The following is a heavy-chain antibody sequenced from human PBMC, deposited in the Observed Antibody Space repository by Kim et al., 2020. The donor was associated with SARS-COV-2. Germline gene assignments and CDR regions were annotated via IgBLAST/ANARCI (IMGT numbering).Heavy chain of an antibody. Sequence: SETLSLTCAVYGGSFSGYYWSWIRQPPGKGLEWIGEINHSGSTNYNPSLKSRVTISVDTSKNQFSLKLSSVTAADTAVYYCARGIRYWGQGTLVTVSS. CDR1: GGSFSGYY. CDR3: ARGIRY. J-gene: IGHJ4*02. CDR2: INHSGST. V-gene: IGHV4-34*01.